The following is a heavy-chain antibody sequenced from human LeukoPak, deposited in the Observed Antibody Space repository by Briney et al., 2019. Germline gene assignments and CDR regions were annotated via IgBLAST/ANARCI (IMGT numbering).Heavy chain of an antibody. CDR2: INWNGGST. V-gene: IGHV3-20*04. CDR1: GFTFDDYG. J-gene: IGHJ1*01. CDR3: VMTAGRAAATDH. Sequence: GGSLRLSCAASGFTFDDYGMSWVRQAPGKGLEWVSGINWNGGSTGYADSVRGRFTISRDNAKNSLYLQMNSLRVDDTATYYCVMTAGRAAATDHWGQGALVTVSS.